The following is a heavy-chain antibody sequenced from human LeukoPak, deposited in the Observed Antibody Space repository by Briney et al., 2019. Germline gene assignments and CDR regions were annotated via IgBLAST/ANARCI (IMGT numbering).Heavy chain of an antibody. CDR3: ARGLFCSSTSCPNWFDP. CDR2: IYYSGST. Sequence: SETLSLTCTVSGGSISSGDYYWRWIRQPPGKGLEWIGYIYYSGSTYYNPSLKSRVTISVDTSKNQFSLKLSSVTAADTAVYYCARGLFCSSTSCPNWFDPWGQGTLVTVSS. D-gene: IGHD2-2*01. V-gene: IGHV4-30-4*08. J-gene: IGHJ5*02. CDR1: GGSISSGDYY.